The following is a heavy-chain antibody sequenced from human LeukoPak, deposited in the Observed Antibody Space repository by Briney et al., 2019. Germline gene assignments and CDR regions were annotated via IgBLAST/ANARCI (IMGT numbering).Heavy chain of an antibody. D-gene: IGHD3-3*01. Sequence: SETLSLTCAVSGGSISSSNWWSWFRQPPGKGLEWIGEVYHSGSTNYNPSLKSRVTISVDTSKNQFSLKLSSVTAADTAVCYWEREYCCSSTSCFPSSPLDYDFWSGYSYYYYYMDVWGKGTTVTVSS. J-gene: IGHJ6*03. CDR3: EREYCCSSTSCFPSSPLDYDFWSGYSYYYYYMDV. V-gene: IGHV4-4*02. CDR2: VYHSGST. CDR1: GGSISSSNW.